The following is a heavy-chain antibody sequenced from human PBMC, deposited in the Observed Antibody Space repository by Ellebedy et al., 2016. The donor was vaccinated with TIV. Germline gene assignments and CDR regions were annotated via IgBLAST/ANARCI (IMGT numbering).Heavy chain of an antibody. CDR3: ARGPGPATATDYYYYGMDV. CDR1: GGSFSGYY. D-gene: IGHD2-15*01. CDR2: INHSGST. J-gene: IGHJ6*02. V-gene: IGHV4-34*01. Sequence: SETLSLXCAVYGGSFSGYYWSWIRQPPGKGLEWIGEINHSGSTNYNPSLKSRVTISVDTSKNQFSLKLSSVTAADTAVYYCARGPGPATATDYYYYGMDVWGQGTTVTVSS.